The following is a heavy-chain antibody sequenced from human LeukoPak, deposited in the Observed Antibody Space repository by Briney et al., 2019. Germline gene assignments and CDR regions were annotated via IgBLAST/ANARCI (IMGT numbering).Heavy chain of an antibody. J-gene: IGHJ5*02. CDR3: ARGAPSGSYYR. D-gene: IGHD1-26*01. V-gene: IGHV4-38-2*02. Sequence: SETLSLTCTVSGYSISSGYYWGWIRQPPGKGLEWIGSIYHSGSTYYNPSLKSRVTISVDTSKNQFSLKLSSVTAADTAVYYCARGAPSGSYYRWGQGTLVIVSS. CDR1: GYSISSGYY. CDR2: IYHSGST.